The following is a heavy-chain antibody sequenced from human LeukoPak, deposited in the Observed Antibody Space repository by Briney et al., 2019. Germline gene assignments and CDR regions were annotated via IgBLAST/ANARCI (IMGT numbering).Heavy chain of an antibody. D-gene: IGHD6-13*01. V-gene: IGHV1-3*01. J-gene: IGHJ4*02. CDR3: ARGGYSSSWLEDY. Sequence: ASVKVSCKASGYTFTSYAMHWVRQAPGQRLEWMGWINAGNGNTKYSQKFQGRVTITRNTSISTAYMELSSLRSEDTAVYYCARGGYSSSWLEDYWGQGTLVTVSS. CDR1: GYTFTSYA. CDR2: INAGNGNT.